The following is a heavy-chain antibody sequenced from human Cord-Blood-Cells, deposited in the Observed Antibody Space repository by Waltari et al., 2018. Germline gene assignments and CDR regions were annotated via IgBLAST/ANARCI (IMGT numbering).Heavy chain of an antibody. CDR3: ATADQTYYYGSGSLYYFDY. Sequence: QVQLVQSGAEVKKPGASVKVSCKVSGYTLTELSMHRVRPAPATGLEWMGGFDPEDGETIYAKKFQGRVTMTEDTSTDTAYMELSSLRSEDTAVYYCATADQTYYYGSGSLYYFDYWGQGTLVTVSS. V-gene: IGHV1-24*01. J-gene: IGHJ4*02. CDR2: FDPEDGET. CDR1: GYTLTELS. D-gene: IGHD3-10*01.